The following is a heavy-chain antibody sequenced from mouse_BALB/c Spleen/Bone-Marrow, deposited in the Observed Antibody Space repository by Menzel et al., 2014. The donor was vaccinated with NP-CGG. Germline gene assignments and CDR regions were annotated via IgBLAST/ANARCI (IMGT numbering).Heavy chain of an antibody. CDR2: IFPGSGNT. V-gene: IGHV1-66*01. CDR1: GYSFTSYY. Sequence: QVQLQQSGPELVKPGASVKISCKASGYSFTSYYIHWVKQRPGQGLEWIGWIFPGSGNTKYNEKFKGKATLTADTSSSTAYMQLSSLTSEDSAVYFCARIHYGSSYGYFDVWGAGTTVTVSS. D-gene: IGHD1-1*01. J-gene: IGHJ1*01. CDR3: ARIHYGSSYGYFDV.